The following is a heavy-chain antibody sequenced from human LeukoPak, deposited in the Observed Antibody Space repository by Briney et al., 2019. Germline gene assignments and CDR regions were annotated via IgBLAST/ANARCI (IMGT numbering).Heavy chain of an antibody. CDR3: ATRLGYGSVPGRY. V-gene: IGHV1-24*01. CDR2: FDPEYGER. Sequence: ASVKVYCKVSGYTLTELCMHWLRQAPGKGLEGMGVFDPEYGERIYAQKLQGRVTMTEDTSADAAYMELSSLRSEDTAVYCCATRLGYGSVPGRYWGERTLVTVSS. CDR1: GYTLTELC. J-gene: IGHJ4*02. D-gene: IGHD3-10*01.